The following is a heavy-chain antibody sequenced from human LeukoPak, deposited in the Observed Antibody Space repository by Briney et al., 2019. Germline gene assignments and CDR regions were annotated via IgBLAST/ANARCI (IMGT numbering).Heavy chain of an antibody. V-gene: IGHV4-59*08. Sequence: SETLSLTCTVSGGSISGYYWSWIRQPPGKGLECIGHIYYSGSTNYNPSLKSRVTILVDTSRNQFSLKLTSVTAADTAVYYCAKVSDRDSSGYYWGFEYWGQGTLVTVSS. CDR2: IYYSGST. J-gene: IGHJ4*02. D-gene: IGHD3-22*01. CDR1: GGSISGYY. CDR3: AKVSDRDSSGYYWGFEY.